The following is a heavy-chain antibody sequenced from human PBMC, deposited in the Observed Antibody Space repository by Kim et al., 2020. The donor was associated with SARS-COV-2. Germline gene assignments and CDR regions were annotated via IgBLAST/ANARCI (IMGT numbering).Heavy chain of an antibody. V-gene: IGHV3-49*04. CDR1: GFTFGDYA. CDR2: IRSKAYGGTT. CDR3: TRDWYSSVKGSYYYYGMDV. Sequence: GGSLRLSCTASGFTFGDYAMSWVRQAPGKGLEWVGFIRSKAYGGTTEYAASVKGRFTISRDDSKSIAYLQMNSLKTEDTAVYYCTRDWYSSVKGSYYYYGMDVWGQGTTVTVSS. J-gene: IGHJ6*02. D-gene: IGHD6-19*01.